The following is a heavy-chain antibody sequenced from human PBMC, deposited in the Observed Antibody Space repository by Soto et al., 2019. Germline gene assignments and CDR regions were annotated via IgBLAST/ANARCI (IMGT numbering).Heavy chain of an antibody. V-gene: IGHV3-30*18. CDR1: GFTFSTYS. D-gene: IGHD3-3*01. J-gene: IGHJ4*02. CDR3: AKERRHGEWYLDF. Sequence: QVQLVESGGGVVQPGGSLRLSCAASGFTFSTYSMHWVRQAPGKGLEWVAVIGTDGTTVIYGESVKGRFSISRDSPKNTLYLQMNGLRPEDTADYYCAKERRHGEWYLDFWGQGTLVTVSS. CDR2: IGTDGTTV.